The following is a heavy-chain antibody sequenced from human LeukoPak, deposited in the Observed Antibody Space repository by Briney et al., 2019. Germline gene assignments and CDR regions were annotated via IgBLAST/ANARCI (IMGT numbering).Heavy chain of an antibody. J-gene: IGHJ4*02. CDR3: ARGTYRHDY. CDR2: IGPSGTAI. V-gene: IGHV3-48*04. Sequence: GGSLRLSCAASGFTFSSYSMNWVRQAPGRGLEWVSYIGPSGTAIYYADSVKGRFTISRDNAENSLFLQMSSLRAEDTAVYYCARGTYRHDYWGQGTLVTVSS. CDR1: GFTFSSYS.